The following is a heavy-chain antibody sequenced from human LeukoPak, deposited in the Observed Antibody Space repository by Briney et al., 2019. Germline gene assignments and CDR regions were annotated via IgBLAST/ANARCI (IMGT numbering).Heavy chain of an antibody. CDR3: ARDSGHDYYFDY. V-gene: IGHV3-74*01. CDR1: GFSFSSYW. CDR2: ISTDGSST. D-gene: IGHD5-12*01. Sequence: GGSLRLSCAASGFSFSSYWMHWVRQAPGKGLPWVSRISTDGSSTSYADSVKGRFTISRDNAKNTLYLQMNSLRAEDTAVYYCARDSGHDYYFDYWGQGTLVTVSS. J-gene: IGHJ4*02.